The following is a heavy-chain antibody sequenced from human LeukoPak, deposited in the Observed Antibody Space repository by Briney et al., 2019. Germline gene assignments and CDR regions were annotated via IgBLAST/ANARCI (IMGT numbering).Heavy chain of an antibody. Sequence: PGGSLRLSCAASGFIFSNHAMSWVRQAPGKGLEWVSAISGSGGSTYYADSVKGRFTISRDNSKNTLYLQMNSLRAEDTAVYYCAREPVGYSYGYDVYFDYWGQGTLVTVSS. J-gene: IGHJ4*02. V-gene: IGHV3-23*01. CDR2: ISGSGGST. CDR1: GFIFSNHA. D-gene: IGHD5-18*01. CDR3: AREPVGYSYGYDVYFDY.